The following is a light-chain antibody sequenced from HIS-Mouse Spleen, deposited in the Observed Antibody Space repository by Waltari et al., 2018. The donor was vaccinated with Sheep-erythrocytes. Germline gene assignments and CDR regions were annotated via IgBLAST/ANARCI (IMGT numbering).Light chain of an antibody. Sequence: SYELTQPPSVSVSPGQTASITCSGDKLGDKYACWYQQKPGQSPVLVIYQDSKRPSGVPERVSGSKSGNTATLTISGTQAMDEADYYCQAWDSSTAWNVVFGGGTKLTVL. V-gene: IGLV3-1*01. CDR3: QAWDSSTAWNVV. CDR2: QDS. CDR1: KLGDKY. J-gene: IGLJ2*01.